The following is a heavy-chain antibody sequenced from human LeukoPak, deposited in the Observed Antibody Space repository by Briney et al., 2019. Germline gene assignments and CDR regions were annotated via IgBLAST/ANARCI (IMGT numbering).Heavy chain of an antibody. CDR2: IESKTDGGTT. Sequence: PGVSLRLSCAASGFTFYNAWMSWVRQAPGKGLEWVGRIESKTDGGTTNYAAPVKGRFTISRDDSENTLYLQMNSLKTEDTAVYYCTTPFYSGSGSYYNAFDIWGQGTVVTVSS. D-gene: IGHD3-10*01. CDR1: GFTFYNAW. CDR3: TTPFYSGSGSYYNAFDI. J-gene: IGHJ3*02. V-gene: IGHV3-15*04.